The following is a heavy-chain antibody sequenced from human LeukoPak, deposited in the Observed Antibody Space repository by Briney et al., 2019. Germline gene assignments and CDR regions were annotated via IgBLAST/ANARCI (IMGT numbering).Heavy chain of an antibody. V-gene: IGHV3-74*01. Sequence: GGSLRLSCAASGFTFSSYWMHWVRQAPGKGLVWVSRINSDGSSTSYADSVKGRFTISRDNAKNTLYLQMNSLRAEDTAVYYCAKDSDIAVAGSDDALDVWGQGTMVTVSS. D-gene: IGHD6-19*01. CDR2: INSDGSST. J-gene: IGHJ3*01. CDR3: AKDSDIAVAGSDDALDV. CDR1: GFTFSSYW.